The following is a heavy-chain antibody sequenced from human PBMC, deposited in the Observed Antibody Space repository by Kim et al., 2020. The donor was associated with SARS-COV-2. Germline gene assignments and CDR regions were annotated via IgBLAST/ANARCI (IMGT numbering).Heavy chain of an antibody. D-gene: IGHD3-16*01. CDR1: GYTFTSYH. CDR3: AREGPNTYYFDY. V-gene: IGHV1-46*01. J-gene: IGHJ4*02. Sequence: ASVKVSCKAFGYTFTSYHMHWVRQAPGQGLEWMGFINASGRSASYPQKFQGRVTMTRDTSTSTVYMELSSLRSEDTAVYYCAREGPNTYYFDYWGQGTLVTVSS. CDR2: INASGRSA.